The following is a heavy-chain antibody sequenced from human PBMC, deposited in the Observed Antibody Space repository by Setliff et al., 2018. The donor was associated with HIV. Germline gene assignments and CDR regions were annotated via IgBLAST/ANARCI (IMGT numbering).Heavy chain of an antibody. D-gene: IGHD3-3*01. J-gene: IGHJ5*02. CDR1: GGSITGHY. CDR2: IYNGGAS. V-gene: IGHV4-59*11. Sequence: SETLSLTCTVSGGSITGHYWAWIRQPPGKGLEWIGTIYNGGASHYNPSLKSRVIIFLDPSKNQFSLELTSVTAADTAVYYCAREAPSEPTRYYNFWSGYPDWFDPWGPGTLVTVSS. CDR3: AREAPSEPTRYYNFWSGYPDWFDP.